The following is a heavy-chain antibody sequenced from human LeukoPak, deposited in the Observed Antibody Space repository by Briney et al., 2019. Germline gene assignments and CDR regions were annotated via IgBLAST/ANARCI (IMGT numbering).Heavy chain of an antibody. Sequence: ASVKVSCKASGYTFTAYYMHWVRQAPGQGREWMGWINPNSGGTNYAQKFQGRVTMTRDTSISTAYMDLGRLTSDDTAVYYCARDLGRIGVTGTRGFDSWGQGTLVTVSS. D-gene: IGHD6-19*01. V-gene: IGHV1-2*02. CDR1: GYTFTAYY. CDR3: ARDLGRIGVTGTRGFDS. CDR2: INPNSGGT. J-gene: IGHJ4*02.